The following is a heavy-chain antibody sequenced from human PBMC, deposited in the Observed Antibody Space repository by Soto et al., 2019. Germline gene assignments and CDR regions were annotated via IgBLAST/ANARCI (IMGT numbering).Heavy chain of an antibody. J-gene: IGHJ4*02. V-gene: IGHV3-23*01. CDR2: ITGSGEST. CDR3: AKGSASSCYSPFDY. CDR1: GFTFSRYG. D-gene: IGHD2-15*01. Sequence: EVQLLESGGDLVQPGGSLRLSCAASGFTFSRYGMSWVRQAPGKGLAWVSGITGSGESTYYGDSVKGRFTISRDNSKNTLDLQMNSLGAEDTAVYYCAKGSASSCYSPFDYLGQGTLVTVSP.